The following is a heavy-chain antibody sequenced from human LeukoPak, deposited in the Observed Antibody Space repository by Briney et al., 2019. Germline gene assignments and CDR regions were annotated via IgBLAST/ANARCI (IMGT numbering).Heavy chain of an antibody. J-gene: IGHJ4*02. CDR2: IRRKGYDRTT. Sequence: GRSLRLSCTPSGFTFGDYAMSWVRQAPGKGLEWVGFIRRKGYDRTTQYAASVKGRFTISRGDSKSIAYLQMNSLKTEDTAVYYCTRHMTTVTPYYFDYWGQGTLVTVSS. CDR1: GFTFGDYA. D-gene: IGHD4-17*01. V-gene: IGHV3-49*04. CDR3: TRHMTTVTPYYFDY.